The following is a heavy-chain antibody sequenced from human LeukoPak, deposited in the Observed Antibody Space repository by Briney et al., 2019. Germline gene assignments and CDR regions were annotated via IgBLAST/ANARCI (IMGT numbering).Heavy chain of an antibody. CDR3: ARGGRGYCSSTSCYTNYYYYMDV. CDR1: GFTFSSNS. V-gene: IGHV3-21*01. Sequence: GGSLRLSCAASGFTFSSNSMNWVSQAPGKGLEWVSSISSSSSYIYYADSVKGRFTISRDNAKNSLYLQMNSLRAEDTAVYYCARGGRGYCSSTSCYTNYYYYMDVWGKGTTVTVYS. J-gene: IGHJ6*03. CDR2: ISSSSSYI. D-gene: IGHD2-2*02.